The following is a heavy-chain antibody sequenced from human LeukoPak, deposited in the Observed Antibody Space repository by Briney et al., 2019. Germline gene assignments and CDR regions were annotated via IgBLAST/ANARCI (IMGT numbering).Heavy chain of an antibody. CDR3: AGLVGRYSSGLYYYYFDY. J-gene: IGHJ4*02. Sequence: SETLSLTCTVSGDSINSLDLWSWVRQPPGKGLEWIGEMYLSGTTHSNPSVKSRVIISIDKSKNQFFLNLSSVTAADTAVYYCAGLVGRYSSGLYYYYFDYWGQGTLVTVSS. D-gene: IGHD3-22*01. CDR1: GDSINSLDL. CDR2: MYLSGTT. V-gene: IGHV4-4*02.